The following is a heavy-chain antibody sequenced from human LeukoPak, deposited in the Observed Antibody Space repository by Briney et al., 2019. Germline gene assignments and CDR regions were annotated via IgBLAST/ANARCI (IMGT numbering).Heavy chain of an antibody. Sequence: SETLSLTCTVSGGSISSYYWSWIRQPPGKGLEWIGYIYYSGSTNYNPSLKGRVTISVDTSKNQFSLKLSSVTAADTAVYYCARGGSIYCSGGSCYEDWGQGTLVTASS. CDR2: IYYSGST. CDR1: GGSISSYY. CDR3: ARGGSIYCSGGSCYED. D-gene: IGHD2-15*01. J-gene: IGHJ4*02. V-gene: IGHV4-59*01.